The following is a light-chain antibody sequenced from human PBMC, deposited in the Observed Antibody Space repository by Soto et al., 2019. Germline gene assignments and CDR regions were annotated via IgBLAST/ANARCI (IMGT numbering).Light chain of an antibody. V-gene: IGKV3-20*01. CDR2: GAS. Sequence: EIVLTQSPGTLSLSPGERATLSCRASQSVSSSYLAWYQQKPGQAPRLLIYGASSRATGIPDRFSGSGSGTEFSVTISRLEREDFAVYYCQLYGSLVLTLGGGTKVEIK. CDR3: QLYGSLVLT. CDR1: QSVSSSY. J-gene: IGKJ4*01.